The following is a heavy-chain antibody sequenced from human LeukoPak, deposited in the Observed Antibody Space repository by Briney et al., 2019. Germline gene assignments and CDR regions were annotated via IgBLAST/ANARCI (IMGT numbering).Heavy chain of an antibody. CDR3: ARHLGSSSWDPLFDY. Sequence: SETLSLTCTVSGGSISSYYWSWIRQPPGKGLEWIGYIYYSGSTNYNPSLKSRVTISVDTSKNQFSLKLSSVTAAHTAVYYCARHLGSSSWDPLFDYWGQGTLVTVSS. CDR2: IYYSGST. V-gene: IGHV4-59*08. J-gene: IGHJ4*02. CDR1: GGSISSYY. D-gene: IGHD6-13*01.